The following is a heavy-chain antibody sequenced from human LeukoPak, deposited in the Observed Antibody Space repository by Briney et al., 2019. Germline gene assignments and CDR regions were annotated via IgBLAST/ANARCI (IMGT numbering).Heavy chain of an antibody. V-gene: IGHV4-59*01. CDR1: GGSISSYY. CDR2: IYYSGST. J-gene: IGHJ4*02. CDR3: ARGLARTSMVTRGGVRFDY. D-gene: IGHD5-18*01. Sequence: PSETLSLTCTVSGGSISSYYWSWIRQPPGKGLEWIGYIYYSGSTNYNPSLKSRVTISVDTSKNQFSLKLSSVTAADTAVYYCARGLARTSMVTRGGVRFDYWGQGTLVTVSS.